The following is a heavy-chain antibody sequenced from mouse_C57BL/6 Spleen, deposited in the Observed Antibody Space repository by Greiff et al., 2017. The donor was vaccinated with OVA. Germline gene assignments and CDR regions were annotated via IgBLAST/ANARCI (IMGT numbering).Heavy chain of an antibody. CDR2: INPNNGGT. CDR1: GYTFTDYN. Sequence: EVQLQQSGPELVKPGASVKIPCKASGYTFTDYNMDWVKQSHGKSLEWIGDINPNNGGTIYNQKFKGKATLTVDKSSSTAYMELRSLTSEDTAVYYCARTNIYYDYDDETWFAYWGQGTLVTVSA. V-gene: IGHV1-18*01. CDR3: ARTNIYYDYDDETWFAY. J-gene: IGHJ3*01. D-gene: IGHD2-4*01.